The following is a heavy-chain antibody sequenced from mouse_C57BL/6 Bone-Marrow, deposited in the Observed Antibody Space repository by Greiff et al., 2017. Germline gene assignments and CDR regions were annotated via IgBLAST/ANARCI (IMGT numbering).Heavy chain of an antibody. V-gene: IGHV14-3*01. Sequence: EVQLQESVAELVRPGASVKLSCTASGFNIKNTYMHWVKQRPEQGLEWIGRIDPANGNTKYAPKFQGKATITADTSSNTAYLQLSSLTSEDTAIYYCASEYYGSSYQSAMDYWGQGTSVTVSS. J-gene: IGHJ4*01. CDR3: ASEYYGSSYQSAMDY. D-gene: IGHD1-1*01. CDR2: IDPANGNT. CDR1: GFNIKNTY.